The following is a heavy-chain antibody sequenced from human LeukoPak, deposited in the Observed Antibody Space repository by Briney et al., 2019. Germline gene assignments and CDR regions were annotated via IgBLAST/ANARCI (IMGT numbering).Heavy chain of an antibody. V-gene: IGHV3-23*01. Sequence: GGSLRLSCAASGFTFSSYAMSWVRQAPGKGLEWVSAISGSGGSTCYADSVKGRFTISRDNSKNTLYLQMNSLRAEDTAVYYCAKGSGWQRWSDAFDIWGQGTMVTVSS. CDR3: AKGSGWQRWSDAFDI. J-gene: IGHJ3*02. CDR2: ISGSGGST. D-gene: IGHD6-19*01. CDR1: GFTFSSYA.